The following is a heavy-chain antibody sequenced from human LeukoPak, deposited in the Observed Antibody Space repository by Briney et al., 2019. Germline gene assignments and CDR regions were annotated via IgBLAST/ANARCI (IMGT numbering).Heavy chain of an antibody. CDR3: TSLVPVTYYYGMDV. D-gene: IGHD6-13*01. J-gene: IGHJ6*02. CDR2: IRSKANSYAT. V-gene: IGHV3-73*01. Sequence: GRSLRLSCAASGFTFSGSAMHWVRQASGKGLEWVGRIRSKANSYATAYAASAKGRFTISRDDSKNTAYLQMNSLKTEDTAVYYCTSLVPVTYYYGMDVWGQGTTVTVSS. CDR1: GFTFSGSA.